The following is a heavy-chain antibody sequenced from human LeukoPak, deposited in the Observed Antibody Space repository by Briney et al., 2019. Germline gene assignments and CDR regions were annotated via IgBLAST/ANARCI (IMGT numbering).Heavy chain of an antibody. Sequence: GGSLRLSCVASGFTFSTHAMNWVRQPPGKGLEWVSSISGSGDKTFYADSVKGRFSISRDISKNTLYLQMNSLRAEDTAVYYCAKVRSPAGATEFDYWGQGPLVTVSS. CDR1: GFTFSTHA. CDR2: ISGSGDKT. D-gene: IGHD1-26*01. J-gene: IGHJ4*02. V-gene: IGHV3-23*01. CDR3: AKVRSPAGATEFDY.